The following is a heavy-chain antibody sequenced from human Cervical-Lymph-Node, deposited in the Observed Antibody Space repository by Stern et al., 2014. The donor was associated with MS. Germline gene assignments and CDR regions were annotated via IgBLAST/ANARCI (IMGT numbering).Heavy chain of an antibody. V-gene: IGHV1-69*01. J-gene: IGHJ4*02. CDR3: ARDKMHSSGLFDY. Sequence: VQLVESGAEVKKPGSSVKVSCKASGGTFSSYAISWVRQAPGQGLERMGGIIPIFGTANYAQKFQGRVTITADESTSTAYMELSSLRSEDTAVYYCARDKMHSSGLFDYWGQGTLVTVSS. D-gene: IGHD6-19*01. CDR1: GGTFSSYA. CDR2: IIPIFGTA.